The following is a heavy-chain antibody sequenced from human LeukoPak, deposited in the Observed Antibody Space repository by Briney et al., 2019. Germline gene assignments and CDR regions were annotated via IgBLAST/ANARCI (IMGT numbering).Heavy chain of an antibody. J-gene: IGHJ6*03. D-gene: IGHD1-26*01. CDR3: ARSGGYYMDV. V-gene: IGHV1-18*01. CDR1: GYTFSNSG. CDR2: ISTYSGTT. Sequence: ASVKVSCKASGYTFSNSGISWVRQAPGQGLEWMGWISTYSGTTNYAHNLQGRLTMTTDTSTSTAYMELRNLKSDDTAVYYCARSGGYYMDVWGKGTTVTVSS.